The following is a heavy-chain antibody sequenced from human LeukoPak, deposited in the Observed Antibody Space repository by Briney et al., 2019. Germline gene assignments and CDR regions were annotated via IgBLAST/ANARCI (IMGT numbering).Heavy chain of an antibody. CDR1: GFTFSTYS. J-gene: IGHJ1*01. CDR2: ISSSSSYI. D-gene: IGHD6-13*01. Sequence: GGSLRLSCVASGFTFSTYSMNWVRQAPGKGLEWVSSISSSSSYIYYADSVKGRFTISRDNAKNSLYLQMNSLRAEDTALYYCAKGPGAAVGKRYIQHWGQGTLVTVSS. V-gene: IGHV3-21*04. CDR3: AKGPGAAVGKRYIQH.